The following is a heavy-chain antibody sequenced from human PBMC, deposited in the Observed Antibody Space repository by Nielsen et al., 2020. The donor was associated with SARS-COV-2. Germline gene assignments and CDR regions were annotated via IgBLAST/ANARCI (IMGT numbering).Heavy chain of an antibody. J-gene: IGHJ4*02. CDR3: ARVGPRSVGNVGRGVTYDY. CDR2: INPNSGGT. Sequence: ASVKVSCRASGYTFTGYYMHWVRQAPGQGLEWMGRINPNSGGTNYAQKFQGRVTMTRDTSISTAYMELSRLRSDDTAVHYCARVGPRSVGNVGRGVTYDYWGQGTLVTVSS. D-gene: IGHD3-10*01. CDR1: GYTFTGYY. V-gene: IGHV1-2*06.